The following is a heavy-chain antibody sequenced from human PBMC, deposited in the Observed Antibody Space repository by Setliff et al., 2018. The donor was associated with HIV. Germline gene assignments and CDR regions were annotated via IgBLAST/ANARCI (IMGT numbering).Heavy chain of an antibody. D-gene: IGHD2-21*02. J-gene: IGHJ5*02. CDR1: SDSISSSY. CDR2: VHHSGST. V-gene: IGHV4-59*01. CDR3: ASAGPYCGDDCPYNWLTP. Sequence: PSETLSLTCTVSSDSISSSYWTWTRQPPGQGLEWIGYVHHSGSTKYNASLRSRVTMSVDTSKNLFSLTLRSVTAADTAVYYCASAGPYCGDDCPYNWLTPWGQGTLVTVSS.